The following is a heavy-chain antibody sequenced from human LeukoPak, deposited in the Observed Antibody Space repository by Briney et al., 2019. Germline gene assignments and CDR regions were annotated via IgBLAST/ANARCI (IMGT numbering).Heavy chain of an antibody. CDR2: IYYSGNT. D-gene: IGHD3-22*01. CDR1: GGSISSGGYY. Sequence: SETLSLTCTVSGGSISSGGYYWGWIRQPPEKGLEWIGSIYYSGNTYYNPSLRSRVTISVDTSKNQFSLRLSSVTAADTALYYCARNYYDSSANFDYWGQGTLVTVSS. CDR3: ARNYYDSSANFDY. J-gene: IGHJ4*02. V-gene: IGHV4-39*01.